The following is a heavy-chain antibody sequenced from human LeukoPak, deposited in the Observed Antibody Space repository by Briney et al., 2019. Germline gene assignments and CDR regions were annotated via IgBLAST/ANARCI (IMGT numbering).Heavy chain of an antibody. CDR1: GFTFSSYS. J-gene: IGHJ4*02. D-gene: IGHD5-18*01. Sequence: PGGSLRPSFAASGFTFSSYSRNWVRQAPGKGREGVSYISSSSSTIYYADSVKGRFTISRDNAKNSLYLQMNSLRAEDTAVYYCAREGVFGLWLPYYFDYWGQGTLVTVSS. CDR2: ISSSSSTI. V-gene: IGHV3-48*01. CDR3: AREGVFGLWLPYYFDY.